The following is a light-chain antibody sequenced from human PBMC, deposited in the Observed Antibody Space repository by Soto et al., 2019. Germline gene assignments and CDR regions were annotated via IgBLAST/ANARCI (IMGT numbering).Light chain of an antibody. J-gene: IGLJ1*01. CDR2: DVS. CDR1: NRDVGGYNY. V-gene: IGLV2-14*01. Sequence: VPTPPAPLAGAPGQSITIPRPGNNRDVGGYNYVSWYQQHPGKAPKLVIYDVSNRPSGVSNRFSGSKSGNTASLTISGLQAEDEADYYCNSYTSSSTYVFGTGTKVTVL. CDR3: NSYTSSSTYV.